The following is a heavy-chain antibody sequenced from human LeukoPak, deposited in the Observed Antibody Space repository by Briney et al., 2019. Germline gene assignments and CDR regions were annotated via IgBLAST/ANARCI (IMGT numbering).Heavy chain of an antibody. D-gene: IGHD4-11*01. Sequence: GGSLRLSCAAAGVTFHEYDFHWVRQTPGRGLEWVSGITRNGGTLGYADSVKGRFTISRDNAKNSLYLHMNSLRSDDTALYYCALNVGVTVADTLDYWGQGTLVTVSS. CDR3: ALNVGVTVADTLDY. J-gene: IGHJ4*02. CDR2: ITRNGGTL. CDR1: GVTFHEYD. V-gene: IGHV3-9*01.